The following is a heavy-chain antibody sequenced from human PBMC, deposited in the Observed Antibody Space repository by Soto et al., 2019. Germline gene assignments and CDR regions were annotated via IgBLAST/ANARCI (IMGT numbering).Heavy chain of an antibody. J-gene: IGHJ6*02. V-gene: IGHV4-39*02. CDR2: IYYSGST. D-gene: IGHD5-18*01. Sequence: SETLSLTCTVSGGSISSSSYYWGWIRQPPGKGLEWIGSIYYSGSTYYNPSLKSRVTISVDTSKNQFSLKLSSVTAADTAVYYCARDRSRIQLPSLYYYYYGMDVWGQGTTVTVSS. CDR1: GGSISSSSYY. CDR3: ARDRSRIQLPSLYYYYYGMDV.